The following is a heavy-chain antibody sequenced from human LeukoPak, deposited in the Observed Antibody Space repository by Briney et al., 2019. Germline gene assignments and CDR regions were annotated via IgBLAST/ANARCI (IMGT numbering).Heavy chain of an antibody. CDR2: INSDGSST. D-gene: IGHD3-22*01. Sequence: PGGSLRLSCAASGFTFSSYWMHWVRQAPGKGLVWVSRINSDGSSTSYADSVKGRFTISRDSAKNTLYLQMNSLRAEDTAVYYCAREQYYYDSSGYLWDNWFDPWGQGTLVTVSS. CDR3: AREQYYYDSSGYLWDNWFDP. CDR1: GFTFSSYW. J-gene: IGHJ5*02. V-gene: IGHV3-74*01.